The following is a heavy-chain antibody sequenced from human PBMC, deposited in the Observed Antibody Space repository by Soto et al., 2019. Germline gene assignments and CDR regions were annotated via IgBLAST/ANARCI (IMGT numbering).Heavy chain of an antibody. CDR3: ARAIRGCVT. CDR1: GITATTYA. D-gene: IGHD5-12*01. J-gene: IGHJ5*02. V-gene: IGHV1-3*04. Sequence: QVRLVQSGAEVKKPGASVKVSCKASGITATTYAIHWVRQVPGQGLEWMGWINTGNGNTRYSQRFLGRVSLTTDTSASTASMDLSSMPSEDTAVYYCARAIRGCVTWGQGTLITVSS. CDR2: INTGNGNT.